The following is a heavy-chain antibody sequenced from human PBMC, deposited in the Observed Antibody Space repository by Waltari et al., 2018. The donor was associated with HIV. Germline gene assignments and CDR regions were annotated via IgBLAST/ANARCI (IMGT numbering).Heavy chain of an antibody. CDR1: GGSVSGHY. V-gene: IGHV4-34*01. J-gene: IGHJ6*01. CDR2: INHSGSS. D-gene: IGHD4-17*01. Sequence: QVQLQQWGAGLLRPSETLSLTCAVYGGSVSGHYWSWIRKAPGKGLEWIGEINHSGSSNCNPSLKSRVTISVDTSKNQFSLRVRSVTAADTAVYCCARDSVPSFDYGDYYYYGMDVWSRGTTVTVSS. CDR3: ARDSVPSFDYGDYYYYGMDV.